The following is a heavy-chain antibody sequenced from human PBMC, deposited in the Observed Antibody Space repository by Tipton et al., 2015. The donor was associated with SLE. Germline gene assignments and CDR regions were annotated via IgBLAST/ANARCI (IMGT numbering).Heavy chain of an antibody. CDR2: IRSKAYGGTT. J-gene: IGHJ3*02. Sequence: SLRLSCTVSGFTFGDYAMSWVRQAPGKGLGWVGFIRSKAYGGTTEYAASVKGRFTISRDDSKSIAYLQMNSLKTEDTAVYYCTRYCSGGSCYLDAFDIWGQGTMVTVSS. CDR3: TRYCSGGSCYLDAFDI. V-gene: IGHV3-49*04. CDR1: GFTFGDYA. D-gene: IGHD2-15*01.